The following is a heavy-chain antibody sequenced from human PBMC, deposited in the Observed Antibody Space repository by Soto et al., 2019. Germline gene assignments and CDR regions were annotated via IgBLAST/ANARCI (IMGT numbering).Heavy chain of an antibody. Sequence: VGSLRLSCVASGFTFSSYAMSWVRQAPGKGLEWVSAISGSGGTTYYADSVRDRFSISRDNSKNTLYLQMNSLRAEDTAVYYCAKAPRWTGTSRYWGQGTLVTVSS. V-gene: IGHV3-23*01. CDR2: ISGSGGTT. CDR3: AKAPRWTGTSRY. D-gene: IGHD1-7*01. CDR1: GFTFSSYA. J-gene: IGHJ4*02.